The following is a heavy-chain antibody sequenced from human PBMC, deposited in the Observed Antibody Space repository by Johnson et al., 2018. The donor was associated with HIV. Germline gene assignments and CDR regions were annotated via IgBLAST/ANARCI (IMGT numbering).Heavy chain of an antibody. CDR3: ARPNSAMYPNAFDI. D-gene: IGHD1-26*01. J-gene: IGHJ3*02. CDR1: DITVSTNY. CDR2: ISGGGNT. V-gene: IGHV3-53*01. Sequence: VQLVESGGGLIQPGGSLRLSCAVSDITVSTNYMSWVRQAPGKGLEWVSVISGGGNTYYADSVTGRFTISSDNSKNTLYLQMNTLRAEDTAVYYCARPNSAMYPNAFDIWGQGTMVTVSS.